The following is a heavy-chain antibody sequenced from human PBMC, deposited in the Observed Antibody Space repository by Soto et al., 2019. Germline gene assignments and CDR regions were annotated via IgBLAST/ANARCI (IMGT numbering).Heavy chain of an antibody. J-gene: IGHJ4*02. V-gene: IGHV4-30-4*01. D-gene: IGHD3-22*01. Sequence: KPSETLSLTCTVSGGSVSSGDYFWNWIRQPPGKGLEWIGYIYYSGHTYYNPSLKSRVTMSLDTSKDQFSLKLSSVTAADTAVYFCARGKYYYDRSEPYFFDYWGPGTLVTVSS. CDR1: GGSVSSGDYF. CDR3: ARGKYYYDRSEPYFFDY. CDR2: IYYSGHT.